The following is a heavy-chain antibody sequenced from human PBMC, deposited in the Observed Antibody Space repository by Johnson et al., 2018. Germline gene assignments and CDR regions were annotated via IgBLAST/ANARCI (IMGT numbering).Heavy chain of an antibody. CDR2: IIPIFGTA. V-gene: IGHV1-69*12. CDR1: GGTFSSYA. J-gene: IGHJ6*04. CDR3: ARTEMGSGWSDYYGMDV. D-gene: IGHD6-19*01. Sequence: QVQLVQSGAEVKKXGSSVKVXCKASGGTFSSYAISWVRQAPGPGLQWMGGIIPIFGTANYAQKFQGRVTITADESTSTAYMELSSLRSEATAVYYGARTEMGSGWSDYYGMDVWGKGTTVTVSS.